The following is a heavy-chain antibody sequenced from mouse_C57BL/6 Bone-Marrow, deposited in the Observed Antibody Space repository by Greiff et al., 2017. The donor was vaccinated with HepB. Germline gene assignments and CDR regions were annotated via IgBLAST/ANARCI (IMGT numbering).Heavy chain of an antibody. D-gene: IGHD1-1*01. J-gene: IGHJ1*03. CDR3: DVITTVVAPYFDV. CDR2: IDPENGDT. CDR1: GFNIKDDY. Sequence: VQLQQSGAELVRPGASVKLSCTASGFNIKDDYMHWVKQRPEQGLEWIGWIDPENGDTEYASKFQGKATITADTSSNTAYLQLSSLTSEDTAVYFCDVITTVVAPYFDVWGTGTTVTVSS. V-gene: IGHV14-4*01.